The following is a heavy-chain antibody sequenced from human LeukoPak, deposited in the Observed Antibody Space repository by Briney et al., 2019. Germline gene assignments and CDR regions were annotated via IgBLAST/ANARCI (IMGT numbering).Heavy chain of an antibody. V-gene: IGHV4-59*08. Sequence: SETLSLTCSVSGGSISSYYWSWIRQPPGKGLEWIGYIYYSGSTSYNPSLKSRVTISINTSKNQFSLNLTSVTAADTAVYYCARGMYYYDGSGDYWGQGTLVTVSS. CDR3: ARGMYYYDGSGDY. D-gene: IGHD3-22*01. J-gene: IGHJ4*02. CDR2: IYYSGST. CDR1: GGSISSYY.